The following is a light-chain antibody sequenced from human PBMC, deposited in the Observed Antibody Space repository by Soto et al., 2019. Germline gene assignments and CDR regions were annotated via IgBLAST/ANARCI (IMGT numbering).Light chain of an antibody. Sequence: QSALTQPASVSGSPGQSIIISCTGTSSDVGGYVYVSWYQQHPGTAPRLIIYEVSNRPSGISNRFSGSKSGDTASLTISGLQAEDEADYYCTSYSNSSTQVFGTGTKVTVL. J-gene: IGLJ1*01. CDR1: SSDVGGYVY. CDR2: EVS. V-gene: IGLV2-14*03. CDR3: TSYSNSSTQV.